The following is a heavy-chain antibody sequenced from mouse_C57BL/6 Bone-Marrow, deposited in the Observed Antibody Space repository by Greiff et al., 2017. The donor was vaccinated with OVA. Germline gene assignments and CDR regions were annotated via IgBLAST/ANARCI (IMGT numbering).Heavy chain of an antibody. CDR3: ARDLGNPYYFDY. J-gene: IGHJ2*01. CDR2: ISYDGSN. V-gene: IGHV3-6*01. Sequence: EVKLQESGPGLVKPSQSLSLTCSVTGYSITSGYYWNWIRQFPGNKLEWMGYISYDGSNNYNPSLKNRISITRDTSKNQFFLKLNSVTTEDTATYYCARDLGNPYYFDYWGQGTTLTVSS. CDR1: GYSITSGYY. D-gene: IGHD2-1*01.